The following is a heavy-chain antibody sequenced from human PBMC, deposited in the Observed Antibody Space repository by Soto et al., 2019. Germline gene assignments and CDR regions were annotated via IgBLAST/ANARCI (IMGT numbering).Heavy chain of an antibody. CDR2: ISGSGGST. Sequence: EVQLLESGGGLVQPGGSLRLSCAASGFTFSSYAMSWVRQAPGKGLEWVSAISGSGGSTYYADSVKGRFTISRDNSKNTLYLQMNSLRAEDTAVYYCAKDLVGDSILFSGACDIWGQGTMVTVSS. V-gene: IGHV3-23*01. CDR1: GFTFSSYA. D-gene: IGHD3-16*01. CDR3: AKDLVGDSILFSGACDI. J-gene: IGHJ3*02.